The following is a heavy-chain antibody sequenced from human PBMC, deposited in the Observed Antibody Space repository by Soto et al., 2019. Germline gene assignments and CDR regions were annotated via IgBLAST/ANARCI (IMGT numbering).Heavy chain of an antibody. D-gene: IGHD6-13*01. CDR2: IIAFSDIV. V-gene: IGHV1-69*12. Sequence: QVQLVQSGAEVKKPGSSVKVSCKASGGTFGIYAITWVRQAPGQGLEWMGGIIAFSDIVNYTQKLQGRVTITADESTNKAYMDLSRVRCEETAVSYCARSLYSSSWYHSGNSYYYYGMDVWGQGTTVTVSS. J-gene: IGHJ6*02. CDR1: GGTFGIYA. CDR3: ARSLYSSSWYHSGNSYYYYGMDV.